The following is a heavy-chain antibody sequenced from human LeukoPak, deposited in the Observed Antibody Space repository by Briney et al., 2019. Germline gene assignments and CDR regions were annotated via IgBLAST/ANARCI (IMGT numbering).Heavy chain of an antibody. J-gene: IGHJ4*02. Sequence: GGSLKLSCAASGFTFRTYSIHWVRQAPGKGLEWVTVVSADGRTQLYSDSVKGRFTVSRDNSLNTLHLQMNSLKTEDTAVYYCAREFGHNRWYFDYWGQGALVTVSS. CDR3: AREFGHNRWYFDY. D-gene: IGHD5-24*01. V-gene: IGHV3-30*03. CDR2: VSADGRTQ. CDR1: GFTFRTYS.